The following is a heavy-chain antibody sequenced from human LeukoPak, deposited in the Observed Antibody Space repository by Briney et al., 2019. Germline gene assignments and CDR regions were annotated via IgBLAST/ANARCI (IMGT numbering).Heavy chain of an antibody. D-gene: IGHD6-19*01. Sequence: GESLKISCKASGYSFTSHWIGWVRQKSGKGLEWVGIMFPDDSDTRYSPSFQGQVAISADKSISTAYLQWAGLKASDTAMYYCASRVAGDDAFDVWGQGTMATVSS. CDR1: GYSFTSHW. J-gene: IGHJ3*01. CDR2: MFPDDSDT. CDR3: ASRVAGDDAFDV. V-gene: IGHV5-51*01.